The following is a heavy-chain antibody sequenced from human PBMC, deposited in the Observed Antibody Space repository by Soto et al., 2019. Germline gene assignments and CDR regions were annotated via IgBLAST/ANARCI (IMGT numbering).Heavy chain of an antibody. V-gene: IGHV3-48*01. J-gene: IGHJ4*02. D-gene: IGHD6-19*01. Sequence: EVQLVESGGGLVQPGGSLRLSCAASGFTFSSYSMIWVRQPPGKGLECISYIDSGGGTIYQTDSVKGRFTISRDNAKNSRYLQMNSLRGEDTAVYYCARRTSGWYSDYWGLGTLVTVSS. CDR1: GFTFSSYS. CDR3: ARRTSGWYSDY. CDR2: IDSGGGTI.